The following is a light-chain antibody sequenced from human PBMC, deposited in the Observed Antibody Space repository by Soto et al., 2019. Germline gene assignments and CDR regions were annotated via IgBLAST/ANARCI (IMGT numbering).Light chain of an antibody. CDR1: SSDVGGYNY. CDR3: SSYTSSSPYV. CDR2: QVS. Sequence: QSVLTQPASVSGSPGQSITISCTGTSSDVGGYNYVSWYQQQPGKAPKLMIYQVSNWPSGVSNRFSGSKSGNTASLTISGLQAEDEADYYCSSYTSSSPYVFGIGTKVTVL. V-gene: IGLV2-14*01. J-gene: IGLJ1*01.